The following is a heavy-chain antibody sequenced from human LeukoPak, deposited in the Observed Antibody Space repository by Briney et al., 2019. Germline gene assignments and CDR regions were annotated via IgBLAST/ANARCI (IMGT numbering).Heavy chain of an antibody. CDR3: AKDRQSRGSLGFDY. J-gene: IGHJ4*02. Sequence: GGSLRLSCAASGFTFDDYAMHWVRQAPGKGLEWVSLISGDGGSTYYADSVKGRFTISKDNSKNSLYLQMNSLRTEDTAVYYCAKDRQSRGSLGFDYWGQGALVIVSS. CDR2: ISGDGGST. V-gene: IGHV3-43*02. D-gene: IGHD3-22*01. CDR1: GFTFDDYA.